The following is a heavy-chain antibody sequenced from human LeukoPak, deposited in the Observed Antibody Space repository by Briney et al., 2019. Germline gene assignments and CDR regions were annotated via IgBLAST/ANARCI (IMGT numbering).Heavy chain of an antibody. CDR2: IKQDGSEK. CDR3: AKDVVPGVY. Sequence: GGSLRLSCAASGFTFSSYWMSWVRQAPGKGLEWVANIKQDGSEKYYVDSVEGRFTISRDNAKNSLYLQVNSLRAEDTAVYYCAKDVVPGVYWGQGTLVTVSS. V-gene: IGHV3-7*03. CDR1: GFTFSSYW. D-gene: IGHD2-15*01. J-gene: IGHJ4*02.